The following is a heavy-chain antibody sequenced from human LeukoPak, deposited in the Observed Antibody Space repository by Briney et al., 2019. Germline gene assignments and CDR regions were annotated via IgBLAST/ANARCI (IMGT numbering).Heavy chain of an antibody. CDR3: ARGSARLWALDI. Sequence: GESLKISCKGSGYSFSNYWIGWVRQMPGKGLEWMGIIYPDESDTRYSPSFQGQVTISADKSISTAYLQWSSLKASDTAMYYCARGSARLWALDIWGQGTMVTVSS. J-gene: IGHJ3*02. CDR2: IYPDESDT. D-gene: IGHD6-6*01. CDR1: GYSFSNYW. V-gene: IGHV5-51*01.